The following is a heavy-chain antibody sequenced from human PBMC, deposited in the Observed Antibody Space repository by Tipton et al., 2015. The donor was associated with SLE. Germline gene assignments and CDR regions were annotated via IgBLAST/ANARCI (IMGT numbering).Heavy chain of an antibody. V-gene: IGHV4-61*01. D-gene: IGHD5-12*01. CDR2: ISHIGVT. CDR3: ARDVGGYGYHMDV. Sequence: GLVKPSETLSLTCAVSGYSISSGYYWSWIRQSPAKGLEWIGYISHIGVTNYNPSLKSRVTISVDTSKSQFSLKLTSVTSADTAVYFCARDVGGYGYHMDVWGKGTTVTVSS. CDR1: GYSISSGYY. J-gene: IGHJ6*03.